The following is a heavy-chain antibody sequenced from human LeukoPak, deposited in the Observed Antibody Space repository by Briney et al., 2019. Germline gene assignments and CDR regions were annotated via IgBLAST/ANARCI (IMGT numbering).Heavy chain of an antibody. CDR3: ARHANHYYYYMDV. J-gene: IGHJ6*03. Sequence: SETLSLTCAVSGYSISSGYYWGWIRPPPGKGLEWIGSIYHSGSTYYNPSLKSRVTISVDTSKNQVSLKLSSVTAADTAVYYCARHANHYYYYMDVWGKGTTVTVSS. CDR2: IYHSGST. D-gene: IGHD2-2*01. CDR1: GYSISSGYY. V-gene: IGHV4-38-2*01.